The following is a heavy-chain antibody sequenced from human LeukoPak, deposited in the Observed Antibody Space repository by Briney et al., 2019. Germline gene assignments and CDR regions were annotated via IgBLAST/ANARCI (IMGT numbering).Heavy chain of an antibody. CDR3: ARSRGSGYPNYYYYGMDV. J-gene: IGHJ6*02. D-gene: IGHD5-12*01. CDR2: INPNSGGT. CDR1: GYTFTGYY. V-gene: IGHV1-2*02. Sequence: SVTVSCKASGYTFTGYYMHWVRQAPGQGREWMGWINPNSGGTNYAQKFEGRVTMTRDTSISTAYMELSRLRSDDTAVYYCARSRGSGYPNYYYYGMDVWGQGTTVTVSS.